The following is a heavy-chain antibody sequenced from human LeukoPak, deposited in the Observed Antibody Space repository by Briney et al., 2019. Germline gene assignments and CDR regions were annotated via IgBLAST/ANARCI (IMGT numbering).Heavy chain of an antibody. CDR3: ASQYEGYFDY. V-gene: IGHV3-21*01. Sequence: GGSLRLSCAASGFTFSSYSMNWVRQAPGKGLEWVSSISSSSSYIYYADSVKGRFTISRGNAKNSLYLQMNSLRAEDTAVYYCASQYEGYFDYWGQGTLVTVSS. CDR2: ISSSSSYI. D-gene: IGHD2-8*01. CDR1: GFTFSSYS. J-gene: IGHJ4*02.